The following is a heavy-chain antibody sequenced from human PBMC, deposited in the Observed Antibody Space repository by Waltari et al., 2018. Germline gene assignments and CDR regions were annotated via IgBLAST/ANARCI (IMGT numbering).Heavy chain of an antibody. CDR2: IYYTGSS. J-gene: IGHJ5*02. D-gene: IGHD2-15*01. V-gene: IGHV4-31*03. Sequence: QVQLQESGPGLVQPSQTLSLTCTVPGGSIGSGGYFWSWIRQLPGKGLEWIGYIYYTGSSFYNPSLRSRVTISVDTANNQFSLKLRSVTAADTAMYYCARGVGSLYSWFDPWGQGALVTVSS. CDR1: GGSIGSGGYF. CDR3: ARGVGSLYSWFDP.